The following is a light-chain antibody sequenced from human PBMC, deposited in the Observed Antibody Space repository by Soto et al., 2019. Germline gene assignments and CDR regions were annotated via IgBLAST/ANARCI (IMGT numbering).Light chain of an antibody. Sequence: QSALTQPASVSGSPGQSITISCNGTSSDIGGFNYVSWYQQHPGKAPTLIIYEVSNRPSGVSSRFSGSKSGNTASLTISGLQAEDEASYYCSSFTGTSSQYVFGSGTQLTVL. V-gene: IGLV2-14*03. CDR2: EVS. CDR1: SSDIGGFNY. CDR3: SSFTGTSSQYV. J-gene: IGLJ1*01.